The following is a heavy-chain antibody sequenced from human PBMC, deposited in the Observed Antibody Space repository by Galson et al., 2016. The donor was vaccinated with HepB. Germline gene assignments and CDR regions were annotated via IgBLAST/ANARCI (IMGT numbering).Heavy chain of an antibody. CDR3: ANPGIYLLY. D-gene: IGHD2-21*01. CDR1: GFTFSSYA. V-gene: IGHV3-23*01. CDR2: ISDNGGST. Sequence: SLRLSCAASGFTFSSYATSWVRQAPGKGLEWVSGISDNGGSTFYADSVKGRFTISRDNSKNTVYLQMNSLRAEDTAKYYCANPGIYLLYWGQGTLVTVSS. J-gene: IGHJ4*02.